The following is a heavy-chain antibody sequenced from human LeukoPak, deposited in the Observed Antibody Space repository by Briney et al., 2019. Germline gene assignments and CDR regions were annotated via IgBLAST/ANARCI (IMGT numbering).Heavy chain of an antibody. J-gene: IGHJ5*02. Sequence: SETLSLTCTVSGGSIISYYWSWIRQSPGKGLEWIGYIYYSGSTNYNPSLKSRVTISVDTSKDQFSLKLSSVTAADTAVYYCARGRPTTSIAAAGVNWLDPWGQGTLVTVSS. CDR1: GGSIISYY. CDR2: IYYSGST. D-gene: IGHD6-13*01. CDR3: ARGRPTTSIAAAGVNWLDP. V-gene: IGHV4-59*01.